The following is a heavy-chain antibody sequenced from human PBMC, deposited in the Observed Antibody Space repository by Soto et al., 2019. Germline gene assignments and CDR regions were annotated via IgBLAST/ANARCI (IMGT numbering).Heavy chain of an antibody. CDR2: IYYSGST. J-gene: IGHJ5*02. V-gene: IGHV4-59*01. Sequence: SETLSLTCTVSGGSISSYYWSWIRQPPGKGLEWIGYIYYSGSTNYNPSLKSRVTISVDTSKNQFSLKLSSVTAADTAVYYCARDAGYSSSWYVGKNNNWFDPWGQGTLVTVSS. D-gene: IGHD6-13*01. CDR3: ARDAGYSSSWYVGKNNNWFDP. CDR1: GGSISSYY.